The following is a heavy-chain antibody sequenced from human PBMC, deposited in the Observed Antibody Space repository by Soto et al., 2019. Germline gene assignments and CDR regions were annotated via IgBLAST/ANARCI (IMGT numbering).Heavy chain of an antibody. Sequence: SETLSLTCTVSGGSVSSYYWSWIRQSPGKGLEWIGYIYYSGSTYYNPSLKSRVTISVDTSKNQFSLKLSSVTAADTAVYYCARESYDFWSGYYEAWFDPWGQGTLVTVSS. J-gene: IGHJ5*02. CDR2: IYYSGST. V-gene: IGHV4-59*02. CDR1: GGSVSSYY. CDR3: ARESYDFWSGYYEAWFDP. D-gene: IGHD3-3*01.